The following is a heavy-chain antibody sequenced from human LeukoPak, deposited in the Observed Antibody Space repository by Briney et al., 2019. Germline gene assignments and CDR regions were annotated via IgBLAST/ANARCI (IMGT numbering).Heavy chain of an antibody. Sequence: SETLSLTCTVSGGSISSYYWSWIRQPPGKGLEWIGYIYYSGSTNYNPSLKSRVTISADTSKNQFSLKLSSVTAADTAVYYCARLDYDFWSGYYVWGQGTLVTVSS. CDR1: GGSISSYY. CDR2: IYYSGST. CDR3: ARLDYDFWSGYYV. J-gene: IGHJ4*02. D-gene: IGHD3-3*01. V-gene: IGHV4-59*01.